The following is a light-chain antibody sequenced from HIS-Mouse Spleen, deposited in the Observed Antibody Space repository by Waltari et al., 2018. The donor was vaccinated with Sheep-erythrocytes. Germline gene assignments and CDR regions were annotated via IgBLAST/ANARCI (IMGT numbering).Light chain of an antibody. J-gene: IGLJ1*01. CDR2: DVS. V-gene: IGLV2-11*01. Sequence: QSALTQPRSVSGSPGPSVPISCPGTSTDVGGSNYVPWYQLHPRKAPKLMIYDVSKLPSGVPDRFSGSKSGNTASLTISGLQAEDEADYYCCSYAGSYNHVFATGTKVTVL. CDR3: CSYAGSYNHV. CDR1: STDVGGSNY.